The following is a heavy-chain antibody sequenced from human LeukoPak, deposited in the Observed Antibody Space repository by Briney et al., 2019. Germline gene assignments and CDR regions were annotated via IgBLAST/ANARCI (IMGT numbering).Heavy chain of an antibody. J-gene: IGHJ3*02. D-gene: IGHD3-3*01. Sequence: SVKVSCKASGGTFSSYAISWVRQAPGQGLERLGRIIPIFGTANYAQKFQGRVTITTDESTSTAYMELSSLRSEDTAVYYCARGRYDFWSGPREGAFDIWGQGTMVTVSS. CDR1: GGTFSSYA. CDR3: ARGRYDFWSGPREGAFDI. CDR2: IIPIFGTA. V-gene: IGHV1-69*05.